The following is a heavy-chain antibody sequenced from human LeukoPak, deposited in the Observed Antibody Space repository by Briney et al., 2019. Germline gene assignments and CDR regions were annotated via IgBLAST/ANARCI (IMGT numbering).Heavy chain of an antibody. CDR3: ARVGAAGLFDY. CDR1: GGSISSSNW. Sequence: NPSGTLSLTCAVSGGSISSSNWWSWVRQPPGKGLEWIGEIYHSGSTNYNPSLKSRVTISVGKSKNQFSLKLSSVTAADTAVYYCARVGAAGLFDYWGQGTLVTVSS. J-gene: IGHJ4*02. CDR2: IYHSGST. V-gene: IGHV4-4*02. D-gene: IGHD6-13*01.